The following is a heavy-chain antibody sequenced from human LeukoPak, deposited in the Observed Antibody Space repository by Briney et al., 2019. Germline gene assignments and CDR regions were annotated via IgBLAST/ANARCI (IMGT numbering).Heavy chain of an antibody. V-gene: IGHV3-66*01. CDR3: ARALAVADYNWFDP. D-gene: IGHD6-19*01. Sequence: PGGPLRLSCAASGFTVSSNYMSWVRQAPGKGLEWVSVIYSGGSTYYADSVKGRFTISRDNSKNTLYLQMNSLRAEDTAVYYCARALAVADYNWFDPWGQGTLVTVSS. CDR1: GFTVSSNY. CDR2: IYSGGST. J-gene: IGHJ5*02.